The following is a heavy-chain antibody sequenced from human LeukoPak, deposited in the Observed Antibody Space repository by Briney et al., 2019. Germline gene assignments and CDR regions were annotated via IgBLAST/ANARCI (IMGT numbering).Heavy chain of an antibody. CDR1: GGTFSSYA. CDR2: IIPIFGTA. J-gene: IGHJ5*02. CDR3: ARVERVRYCTNGVCSRRASWFDP. V-gene: IGHV1-69*13. D-gene: IGHD2-8*01. Sequence: AASVTVSCTASGGTFSSYAISWVRQAPGQGLEWMGGIIPIFGTANYAQKFQGRVTITADESTSTAYIELSSLRSEDTAVYYCARVERVRYCTNGVCSRRASWFDPWGQGTLVTVSS.